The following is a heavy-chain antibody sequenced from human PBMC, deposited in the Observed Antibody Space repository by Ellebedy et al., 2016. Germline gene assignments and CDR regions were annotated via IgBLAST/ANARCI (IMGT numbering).Heavy chain of an antibody. CDR2: INAGNGNT. J-gene: IGHJ6*02. CDR1: GFSFTSYA. CDR3: AREFSALWFGESLSGMDV. V-gene: IGHV1-3*01. Sequence: ASVKVSCKGSGFSFTSYAMHWVRQAPGQRLEWMGWINAGNGNTKYSQKFQGRVTITRDTSASTAYMELSSLRSEDTAVYYCAREFSALWFGESLSGMDVWGQGTTVTVSS. D-gene: IGHD3-10*01.